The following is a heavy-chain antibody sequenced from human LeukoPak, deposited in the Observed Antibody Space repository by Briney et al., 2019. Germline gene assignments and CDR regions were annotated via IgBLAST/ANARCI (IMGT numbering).Heavy chain of an antibody. Sequence: ASMKVSCKASGYTFTGYYMHWVRQAPGQGLEWMGWINPNSGGTNYAQKFQGRVTMTRDTSISTAYMELSRLRSDDTAVYYCARDYYGGNSGLGYWGQGTLVTVSS. D-gene: IGHD4-23*01. J-gene: IGHJ4*02. CDR3: ARDYYGGNSGLGY. CDR1: GYTFTGYY. V-gene: IGHV1-2*02. CDR2: INPNSGGT.